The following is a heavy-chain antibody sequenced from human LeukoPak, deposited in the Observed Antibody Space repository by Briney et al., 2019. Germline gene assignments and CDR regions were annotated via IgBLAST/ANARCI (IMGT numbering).Heavy chain of an antibody. J-gene: IGHJ3*02. CDR3: ARGAPDAFDI. CDR1: RFTFSSYW. V-gene: IGHV3-7*01. CDR2: IKQDGSEK. Sequence: GGSLRLSCAASRFTFSSYWMSWVRQAPGKGLEWVANIKQDGSEKYYVDSVKGRFTISRDNAKNSLYLQMNSLRAEDTAVYYCARGAPDAFDIWGQGTMVTVSS.